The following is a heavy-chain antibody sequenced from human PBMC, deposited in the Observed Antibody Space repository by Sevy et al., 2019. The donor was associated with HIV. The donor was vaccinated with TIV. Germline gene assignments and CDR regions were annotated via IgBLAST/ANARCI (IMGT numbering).Heavy chain of an antibody. CDR2: IYHSGST. CDR3: AREEYPHYYYGMDV. D-gene: IGHD2-2*01. V-gene: IGHV4-4*02. CDR1: GGSISSSNW. J-gene: IGHJ6*02. Sequence: SETLSLTCAVSGGSISSSNWWSWVRQPPEKGLEWIGEIYHSGSTNYNPSLKSRVTISVDKSKNQFSLKLSSVTAADTAVYYCAREEYPHYYYGMDVWGQGTTVTVSS.